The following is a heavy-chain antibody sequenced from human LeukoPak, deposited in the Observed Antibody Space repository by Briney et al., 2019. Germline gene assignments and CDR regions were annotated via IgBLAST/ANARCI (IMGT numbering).Heavy chain of an antibody. CDR2: VNREGTTT. D-gene: IGHD3-9*01. J-gene: IGHJ4*02. V-gene: IGHV3-74*03. CDR1: GFTFNTYW. Sequence: GGSLRLSCAASGFTFNTYWMHWVRQAPGKGLVWVARVNREGTTTTYADSVKGRFTISRDNAKNTLYLQMNNLRAEDTAVYYCARDLDWVLFDYWGQGTLVTVSS. CDR3: ARDLDWVLFDY.